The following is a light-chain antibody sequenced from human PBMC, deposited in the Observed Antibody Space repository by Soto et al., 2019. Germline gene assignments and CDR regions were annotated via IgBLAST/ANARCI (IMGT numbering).Light chain of an antibody. CDR1: QSVLYSSNSKNY. CDR2: WAS. V-gene: IGKV4-1*01. Sequence: DIVMTQSPDSRTVSLGERSSITCKSSQSVLYSSNSKNYIAWYQQKPGQPPKLLIYWASSREPGVPDRFSGSGSGTDFTLSISSLQAEDVAAYYCQQYYNIPHTFGQGTKLEIK. J-gene: IGKJ2*01. CDR3: QQYYNIPHT.